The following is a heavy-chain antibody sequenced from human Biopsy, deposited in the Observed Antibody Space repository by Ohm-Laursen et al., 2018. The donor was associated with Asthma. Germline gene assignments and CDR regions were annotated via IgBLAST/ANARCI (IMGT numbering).Heavy chain of an antibody. D-gene: IGHD3-3*02. CDR3: ARTFHFWSPYHAEHYQL. J-gene: IGHJ1*01. Sequence: SSLRLSCSAFGFSLDDYAMYWVRQGPGKGLEWVAGISWNSGSSAYADSVKGRFTISRDNAKNSLYLQMNSLRAEDTAVYYCARTFHFWSPYHAEHYQLWGQGTLVTVSS. V-gene: IGHV3-9*01. CDR2: ISWNSGSS. CDR1: GFSLDDYA.